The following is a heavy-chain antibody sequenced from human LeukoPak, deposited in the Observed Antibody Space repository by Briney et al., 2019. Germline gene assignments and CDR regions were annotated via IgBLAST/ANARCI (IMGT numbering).Heavy chain of an antibody. V-gene: IGHV3-30*04. CDR1: GFTFSSYA. J-gene: IGHJ3*02. Sequence: GGSLRLSCAASGFTFSSYAMHWVRQAPGKGLEWVAVISYDGSNKYYADSVKGRFTISRDNSKNTLYLQMNSLRAEDTAVYYCARWVDTAMATTMDAFDIWGQGTMVTVSS. CDR2: ISYDGSNK. CDR3: ARWVDTAMATTMDAFDI. D-gene: IGHD5-18*01.